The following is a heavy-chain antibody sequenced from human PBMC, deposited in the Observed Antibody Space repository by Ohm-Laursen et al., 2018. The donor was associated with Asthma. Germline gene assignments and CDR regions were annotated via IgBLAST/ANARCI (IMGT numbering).Heavy chain of an antibody. Sequence: SLRLSCTASGFTFSSYSMNWVRQAPGKGLEWVSYISSSSSTIYYADSVKGRFTISRDNAKNSLYLQMNSLRAEDTAVYYCARDEDYYGMDVWGQGITVTVSS. V-gene: IGHV3-48*01. J-gene: IGHJ6*02. CDR3: ARDEDYYGMDV. CDR2: ISSSSSTI. CDR1: GFTFSSYS.